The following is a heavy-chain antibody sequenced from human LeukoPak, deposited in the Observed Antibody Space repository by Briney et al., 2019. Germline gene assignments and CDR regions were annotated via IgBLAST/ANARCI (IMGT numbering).Heavy chain of an antibody. J-gene: IGHJ4*02. Sequence: PGGSLRLSCAASGFTFSSYTMNWVRQAPGKGLEWVSSISSGSRSIFYADSVKGRFTISRDNTKNSLYLQMNSLRAEDTAVYYCARAGGIGEGRSYPQDYWGQGTLVTVSS. D-gene: IGHD1-26*01. CDR3: ARAGGIGEGRSYPQDY. CDR1: GFTFSSYT. V-gene: IGHV3-21*01. CDR2: ISSGSRSI.